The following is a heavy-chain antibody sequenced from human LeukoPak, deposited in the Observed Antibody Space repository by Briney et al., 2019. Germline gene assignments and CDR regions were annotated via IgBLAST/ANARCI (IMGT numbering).Heavy chain of an antibody. V-gene: IGHV4-59*01. CDR2: IYYSGST. D-gene: IGHD6-13*01. J-gene: IGHJ5*02. CDR3: ARAVAALWFDP. Sequence: PSETLSLTCTVSGGSISSYYWSWIRQPPGKGLEWIGYIYYSGSTNYNPSLKSRVTISVDTSKNQSSLKLSSVTAADTAVYYCARAVAALWFDPWGQGTLVTVSS. CDR1: GGSISSYY.